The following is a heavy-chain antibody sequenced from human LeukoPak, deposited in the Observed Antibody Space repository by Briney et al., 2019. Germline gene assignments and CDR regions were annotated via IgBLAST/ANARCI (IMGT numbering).Heavy chain of an antibody. CDR1: GYIFTNYG. CDR3: ARANYYDSSGYYRL. V-gene: IGHV1-18*01. D-gene: IGHD3-22*01. J-gene: IGHJ4*02. CDR2: ISAYNGNT. Sequence: ASVKLSCKSSGYIFTNYGISWVRQAPGQGLELMGWISAYNGNTNYAQKPQGRVTMITDASTSTAYMELRSLKSDDTAVYYCARANYYDSSGYYRLWGQGTLVTVSS.